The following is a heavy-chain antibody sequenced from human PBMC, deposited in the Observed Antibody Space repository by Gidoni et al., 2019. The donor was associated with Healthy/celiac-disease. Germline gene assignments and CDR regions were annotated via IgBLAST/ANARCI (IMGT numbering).Heavy chain of an antibody. CDR3: AKDHDSSGWSGYYYYMDV. J-gene: IGHJ6*03. Sequence: EVQLLESGGGLVQPGGSLRLSCAASGFTFSSYAMSWVRQAPGKGLEWVSAISGSGGSTYYADSVKGRFTISRDNSKNTLYLQMNSLRAEDTAVYYCAKDHDSSGWSGYYYYMDVWGKGTTVTVSS. V-gene: IGHV3-23*01. CDR1: GFTFSSYA. D-gene: IGHD6-19*01. CDR2: ISGSGGST.